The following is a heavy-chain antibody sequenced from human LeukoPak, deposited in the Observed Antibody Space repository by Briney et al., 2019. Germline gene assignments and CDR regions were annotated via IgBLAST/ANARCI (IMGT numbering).Heavy chain of an antibody. V-gene: IGHV3-21*06. CDR2: ISYSSSYI. J-gene: IGHJ4*02. CDR1: GFPFSSYT. CDR3: ASRNYGEEY. D-gene: IGHD4-17*01. Sequence: GGSLRISCVGSGFPFSSYTLFCVRQAPGKGLEWVSSISYSSSYIYYGDSVKGRFTISRDNTKNSLNLQMDSLRTEDTAVYYCASRNYGEEYWGQGTLVTVSS.